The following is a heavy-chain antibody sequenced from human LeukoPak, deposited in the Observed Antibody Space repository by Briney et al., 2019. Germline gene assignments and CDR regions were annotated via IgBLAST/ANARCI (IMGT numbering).Heavy chain of an antibody. CDR1: GGSISGYY. Sequence: PSETLSLTCTVSGGSISGYYWSWIRQPPGKGLEWIGYIFYTGSTNYNPSLKSRVTMSVDTSKNQFSLQLSSVTAADTAVYYCVRQPFTSGAYCFDYWGQGTLVTVSS. J-gene: IGHJ4*02. D-gene: IGHD2-8*01. CDR3: VRQPFTSGAYCFDY. V-gene: IGHV4-59*08. CDR2: IFYTGST.